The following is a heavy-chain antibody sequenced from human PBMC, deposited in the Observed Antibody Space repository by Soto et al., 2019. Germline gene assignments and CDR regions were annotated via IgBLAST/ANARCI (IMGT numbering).Heavy chain of an antibody. CDR3: ARLRYGSGSYKSYYFDY. V-gene: IGHV4-39*01. D-gene: IGHD3-10*01. J-gene: IGHJ4*02. CDR2: IYYSGST. CDR1: GGSISSSSYY. Sequence: SETLSLTCTVSGGSISSSSYYWGWIRQPPGKGLEWIGSIYYSGSTYYNPSLKSRVTISVDTSKNQFSLKLSSVTAADTAVYYCARLRYGSGSYKSYYFDYWGQGTLVTVSS.